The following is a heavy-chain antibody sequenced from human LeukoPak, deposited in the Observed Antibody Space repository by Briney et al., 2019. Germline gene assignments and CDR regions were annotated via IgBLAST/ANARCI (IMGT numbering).Heavy chain of an antibody. V-gene: IGHV4-4*07. D-gene: IGHD3-16*02. CDR2: IYTTGRT. Sequence: PSETLSLTCSVSGGSISSYWWSWIRQPAGKGLEFIGRIYTTGRTIYNPSLKSRVSMSVDTSKNKFSLELRSVTAADTAVYFCARGGYTISSYIFDYWGQGALVTVSS. CDR1: GGSISSYW. CDR3: ARGGYTISSYIFDY. J-gene: IGHJ4*02.